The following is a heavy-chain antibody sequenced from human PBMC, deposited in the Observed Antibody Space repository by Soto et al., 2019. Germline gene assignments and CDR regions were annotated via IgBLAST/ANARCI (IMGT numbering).Heavy chain of an antibody. CDR2: IYYSGST. D-gene: IGHD6-19*01. CDR3: ARGRSVAGDGFDP. Sequence: SETLSLTCTVSGGSISSYYWSWIRQPPGKGLEWIGYIYYSGSTNYNPSLKSRVTISVDTSKNQFSLKLSSVTAADTAGYYCARGRSVAGDGFDPWGQGTLVTVSS. CDR1: GGSISSYY. V-gene: IGHV4-59*01. J-gene: IGHJ5*02.